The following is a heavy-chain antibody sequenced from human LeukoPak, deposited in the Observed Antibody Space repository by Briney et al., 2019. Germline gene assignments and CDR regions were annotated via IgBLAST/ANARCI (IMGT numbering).Heavy chain of an antibody. J-gene: IGHJ4*02. D-gene: IGHD2-15*01. CDR1: GFTFSSNY. CDR2: IYSGGST. CDR3: ARGGSCLDY. Sequence: GGSLRLSCAASGFTFSSNYMSWVRQAPGKGLEWGSVIYSGGSTYYSDSVRGRFTISRDNSKNTLYLQMNSLRAEDTAVYYCARGGSCLDYWGQGTLVTVSS. V-gene: IGHV3-53*01.